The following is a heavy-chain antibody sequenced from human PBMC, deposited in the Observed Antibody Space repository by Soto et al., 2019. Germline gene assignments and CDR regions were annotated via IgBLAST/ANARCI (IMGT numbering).Heavy chain of an antibody. V-gene: IGHV4-59*04. J-gene: IGHJ4*02. D-gene: IGHD1-1*01. CDR1: CGSISSYY. Sequence: XXTLSLTCTVSCGSISSYYWSWIRQPPGKGLEWIGXTHHSXSPAYNKSLKXXVTLSVDXXRNHLSLKLHSVTAADAAVYYCARTTADINLYYWSQGTLVTVSS. CDR3: ARTTADINLYY. CDR2: THHSXSP.